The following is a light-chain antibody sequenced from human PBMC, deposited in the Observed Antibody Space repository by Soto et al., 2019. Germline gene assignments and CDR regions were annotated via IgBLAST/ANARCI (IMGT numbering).Light chain of an antibody. Sequence: QSALTQPASVSGSPGQSITISCTGTSSDVGGYNYVSWYQQHPGKAPKLIIYEVSIRPSGVSNRFSGSKSGNTASLTISGLQAEDEADYYCNSYTSKSTGVFGTGTKLTVL. CDR1: SSDVGGYNY. V-gene: IGLV2-14*01. CDR2: EVS. J-gene: IGLJ1*01. CDR3: NSYTSKSTGV.